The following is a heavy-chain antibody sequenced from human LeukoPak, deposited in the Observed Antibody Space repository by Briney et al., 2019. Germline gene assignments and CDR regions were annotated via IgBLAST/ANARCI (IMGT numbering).Heavy chain of an antibody. Sequence: GGSLRLSCAASGFTFSSYAMSWVRQAPGKGLEWVSAISGSGGSTYYADSVKGRFTISRDNSKNTLYLQMNSLRAEDTAVYYCARGGRLLWFGELFYYRGQGTLVTVSS. D-gene: IGHD3-10*01. J-gene: IGHJ4*02. CDR1: GFTFSSYA. CDR2: ISGSGGST. CDR3: ARGGRLLWFGELFYY. V-gene: IGHV3-23*01.